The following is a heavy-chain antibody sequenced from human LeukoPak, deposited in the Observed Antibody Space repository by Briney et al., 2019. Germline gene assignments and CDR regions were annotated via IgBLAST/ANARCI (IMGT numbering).Heavy chain of an antibody. V-gene: IGHV3-11*01. D-gene: IGHD3-9*01. J-gene: IGHJ4*02. CDR1: GFTFSDYY. CDR3: ARMTYYDILTGYEDY. Sequence: PGGSLRLSCAASGFTFSDYYMSWIRQAPGKGLEWVSYISSSGSTIYYADPVKGRFTISRDNAKNSLYLQMNSLRAEDTAVYYCARMTYYDILTGYEDYWGQGTLVTVSS. CDR2: ISSSGSTI.